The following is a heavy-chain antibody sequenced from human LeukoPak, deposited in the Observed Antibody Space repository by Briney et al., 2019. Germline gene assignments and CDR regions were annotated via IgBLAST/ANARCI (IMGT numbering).Heavy chain of an antibody. Sequence: SETLSLTCTVSGGPISSYYWSWVRQPPGKGLEWIGYISYSGSTNYNPSLKGRVTISVDTSKNHFSLKLSAVTAADTAVYYCARGPRYDSSGYLHYYYYMDVWGKGTTVTVSS. CDR3: ARGPRYDSSGYLHYYYYMDV. D-gene: IGHD3-22*01. V-gene: IGHV4-59*01. CDR1: GGPISSYY. CDR2: ISYSGST. J-gene: IGHJ6*03.